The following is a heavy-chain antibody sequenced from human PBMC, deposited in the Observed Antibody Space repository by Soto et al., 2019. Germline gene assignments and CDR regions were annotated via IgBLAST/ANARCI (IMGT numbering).Heavy chain of an antibody. J-gene: IGHJ4*02. D-gene: IGHD2-15*01. V-gene: IGHV1-24*01. CDR3: ATDRFPTSGELDY. CDR1: VYTLTELS. Sequence: GASVQVSCQVSVYTLTELSMSWVRQANGKGLEWMGGFDPEDGETIYAQKFQGRVTMTEDTSTDTAYMELSSLRSEDTAVYYCATDRFPTSGELDYWGQGTLVTAAS. CDR2: FDPEDGET.